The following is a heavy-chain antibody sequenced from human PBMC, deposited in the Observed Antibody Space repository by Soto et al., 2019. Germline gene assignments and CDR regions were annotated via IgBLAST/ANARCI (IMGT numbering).Heavy chain of an antibody. CDR2: VNPSGGHT. CDR3: ARGGHVVVVTAALDY. D-gene: IGHD2-21*02. J-gene: IGHJ4*02. Sequence: ASVKVSCKASGYTFTTYDISWVRQAPGQGLEWMGTVNPSGGHTTYAQHFLGRVTMTRDTSTSTLYMELTSLTSDDTAIYYCARGGHVVVVTAALDYWGQGTLVTVSS. CDR1: GYTFTTYD. V-gene: IGHV1-46*01.